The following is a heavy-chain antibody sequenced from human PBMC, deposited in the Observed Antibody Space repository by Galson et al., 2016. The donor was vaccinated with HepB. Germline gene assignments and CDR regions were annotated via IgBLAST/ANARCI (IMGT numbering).Heavy chain of an antibody. CDR2: ISNGGSA. Sequence: ETLSLTCTVSGGSISSSSYYWGWVRQPPGKGLEWIGTISNGGSAYFKASLKRRVTISVDTSKNQFSLRLNSVTAADTAVYYCARWGGGNYGMDVWGQGTTVTVS. V-gene: IGHV4-39*01. CDR3: ARWGGGNYGMDV. CDR1: GGSISSSSYY. J-gene: IGHJ6*02. D-gene: IGHD3-10*01.